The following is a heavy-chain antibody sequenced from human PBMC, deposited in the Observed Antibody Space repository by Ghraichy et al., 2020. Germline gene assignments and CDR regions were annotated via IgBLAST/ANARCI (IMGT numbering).Heavy chain of an antibody. J-gene: IGHJ4*02. CDR3: AKGRPRGEKGYSSGWYYFDY. V-gene: IGHV3-23*01. CDR2: ISGSGGST. CDR1: GFTFSSYA. D-gene: IGHD6-19*01. Sequence: GGSLRLSCAASGFTFSSYAMSWVRQAPGKGLEWVSAISGSGGSTYYADSVKGRFTISRDNSKNTLYLQMNSLRAEDTAVYYCAKGRPRGEKGYSSGWYYFDYWGQGTLVTVSS.